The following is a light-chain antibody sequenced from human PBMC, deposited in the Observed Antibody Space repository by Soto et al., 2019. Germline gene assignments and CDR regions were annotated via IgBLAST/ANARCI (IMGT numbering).Light chain of an antibody. Sequence: DIQMTQSPSTLSASVGDTVTITCRASQSISTWLAWYQQKPGKAPNLLIYKASSLESGVPSRFSGSGSGTEFSLTISILQTDDIAHVYCQKYSTTSRTFGQGTRVAIK. J-gene: IGKJ1*01. V-gene: IGKV1-5*03. CDR2: KAS. CDR3: QKYSTTSRT. CDR1: QSISTW.